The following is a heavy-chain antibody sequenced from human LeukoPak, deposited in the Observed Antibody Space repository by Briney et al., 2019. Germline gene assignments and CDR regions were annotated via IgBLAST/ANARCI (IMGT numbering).Heavy chain of an antibody. CDR3: AKGEQGVDY. CDR2: ISGSGGST. V-gene: IGHV3-23*01. J-gene: IGHJ4*02. D-gene: IGHD1/OR15-1a*01. Sequence: GGSLRLSCTTSGFSFRNYWMGWVRQAPGKGLEWVSAISGSGGSTYYADSVKGRFTISRDNSKNTLYLQMNSLRAEDTAVYYCAKGEQGVDYWGQGTLVTVSS. CDR1: GFSFRNYW.